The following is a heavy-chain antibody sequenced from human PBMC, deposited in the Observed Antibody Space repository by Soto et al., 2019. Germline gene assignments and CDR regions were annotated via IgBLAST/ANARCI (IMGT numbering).Heavy chain of an antibody. V-gene: IGHV4-30-4*08. D-gene: IGHD3-22*01. J-gene: IGHJ3*02. CDR3: ARKSYYYDSSGPGDAFDI. CDR1: GGSISSSSYY. CDR2: IYYSGST. Sequence: SETLSLTCTVSGGSISSSSYYWGWIRQPPGKGLEWIGYIYYSGSTYYNPSLKSRVTISVDTSKNQFSLKLSSVTAADTAVYYCARKSYYYDSSGPGDAFDIWGQGTMVTVSS.